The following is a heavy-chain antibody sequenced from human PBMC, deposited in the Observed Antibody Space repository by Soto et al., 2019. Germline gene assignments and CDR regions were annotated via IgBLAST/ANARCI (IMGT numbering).Heavy chain of an antibody. D-gene: IGHD4-4*01. CDR2: IYYSGST. CDR3: ARGLQYNDFDY. CDR1: GVSISSYY. J-gene: IGHJ4*02. Sequence: QVQLQESGPGLVKPSETLSLTCTVSGVSISSYYWSWIRQPPGKGLEWIGYIYYSGSTNYNPSLTSRVTISVDTSKNQFSLKLSSVTAADTAVYYCARGLQYNDFDYWGQGTLVTVSS. V-gene: IGHV4-59*01.